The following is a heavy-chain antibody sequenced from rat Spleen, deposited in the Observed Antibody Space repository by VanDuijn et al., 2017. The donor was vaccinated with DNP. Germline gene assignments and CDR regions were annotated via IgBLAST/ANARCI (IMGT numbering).Heavy chain of an antibody. CDR3: ARWSRYFDY. J-gene: IGHJ2*01. CDR2: ISYSGST. V-gene: IGHV3-1*01. CDR1: GYSITSNY. Sequence: EVQLQESGPGLVKPSQSLSLTCSVTGYSITSNYWGWIRKFPGNKMEWMGYISYSGSTGYNPFLKSRISITRDTSKNQFFLQLNSVTTEDIATYYCARWSRYFDYWGQGVMVTVSS.